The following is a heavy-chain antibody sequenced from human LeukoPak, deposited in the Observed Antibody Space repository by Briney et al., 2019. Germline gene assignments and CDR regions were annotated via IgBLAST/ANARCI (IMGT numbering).Heavy chain of an antibody. J-gene: IGHJ5*02. V-gene: IGHV3-23*01. D-gene: IGHD1-1*01. CDR2: ISGSGGST. Sequence: GGSLRLSCAASGFTFSSDAMSWVRQAPGKGLEWVSAISGSGGSTYYADSVKGRFTISRDNSKNTLYLQMNSLRAEDTAVYYCAKAVRTAKGEYNWFDPWGQGTLVTVSS. CDR3: AKAVRTAKGEYNWFDP. CDR1: GFTFSSDA.